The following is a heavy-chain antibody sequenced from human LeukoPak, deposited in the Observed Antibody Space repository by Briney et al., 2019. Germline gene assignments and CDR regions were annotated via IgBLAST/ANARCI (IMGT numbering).Heavy chain of an antibody. Sequence: PGGSLRLSCAASGFTFSSYGMHWVRQAPGKGLEGVAFIRYDGSNKYYADTVKGRFTISRDNSKNTLYLQMNTLRAEDTAVYYCARTYCSGGICYHVSNWGQGTLVTVSS. CDR1: GFTFSSYG. J-gene: IGHJ4*02. D-gene: IGHD2-15*01. CDR3: ARTYCSGGICYHVSN. V-gene: IGHV3-30*02. CDR2: IRYDGSNK.